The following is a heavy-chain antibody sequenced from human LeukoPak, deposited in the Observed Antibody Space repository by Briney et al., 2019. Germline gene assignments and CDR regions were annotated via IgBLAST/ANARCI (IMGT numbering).Heavy chain of an antibody. Sequence: GGSLRLSCAASRFTFSSYAMSWVRQAPGKGLEWVSSISGSGGSTYYADSVKGRFTISRDNSKNTLYLQMNSLRAEDTAVYYCAKFNRQYCSSISCYGGFDYWGQGTLVTVSS. D-gene: IGHD2-2*01. CDR3: AKFNRQYCSSISCYGGFDY. J-gene: IGHJ4*02. CDR1: RFTFSSYA. CDR2: ISGSGGST. V-gene: IGHV3-23*01.